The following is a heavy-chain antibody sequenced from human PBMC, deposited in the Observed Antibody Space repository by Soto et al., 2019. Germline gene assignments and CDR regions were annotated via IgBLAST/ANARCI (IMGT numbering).Heavy chain of an antibody. J-gene: IGHJ5*02. CDR2: INQSGTT. V-gene: IGHV4-34*01. D-gene: IGHD3-22*01. CDR3: ARYLSCDSISCQNWFDP. CDR1: DGSFSGYY. Sequence: SETLSLTGAVYDGSFSGYYWTWIRQAPGKGLEWIGEINQSGTTNYSPSLKSRVTISIDTSKIQFSLKLSSMTAADTAVYYCARYLSCDSISCQNWFDPWGQGIQVTVSS.